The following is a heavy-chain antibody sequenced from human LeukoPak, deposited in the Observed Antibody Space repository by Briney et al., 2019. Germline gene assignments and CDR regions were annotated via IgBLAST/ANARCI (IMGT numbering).Heavy chain of an antibody. CDR3: ASLMLIAVGSDY. CDR2: IYYNGIT. CDR1: GGSISSYY. V-gene: IGHV4-59*12. J-gene: IGHJ4*02. Sequence: PSETLSLTCTVSGGSISSYYWSWSRQPPGKGLEWIGYIYYNGITNYNPSLTSRVTISVDTSKNQFSLQLTSVTAADTAVYYCASLMLIAVGSDYWGQGNLVTVSS. D-gene: IGHD3-16*01.